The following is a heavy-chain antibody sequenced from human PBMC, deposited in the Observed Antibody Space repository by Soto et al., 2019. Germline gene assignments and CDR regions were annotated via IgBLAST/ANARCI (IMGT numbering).Heavy chain of an antibody. CDR1: GVSIAASY. CDR2: IYDTGISGYTPST. Sequence: ILCRTCSIAGVSIAASYWSWIRRPPGKGLEWIAYIYDTGISGYTPSTSYNPSLKSRVTMSVDTSKSQFSLKLTSVTAADTAVYYCARGEDAFFYYGLDVWGQGITVTVSS. V-gene: IGHV4-59*01. CDR3: ARGEDAFFYYGLDV. J-gene: IGHJ6*02.